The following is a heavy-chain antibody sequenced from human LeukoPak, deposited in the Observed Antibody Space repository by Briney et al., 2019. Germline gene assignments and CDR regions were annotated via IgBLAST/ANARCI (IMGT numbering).Heavy chain of an antibody. CDR2: IYYSGST. V-gene: IGHV4-59*01. D-gene: IGHD3-10*01. J-gene: IGHJ4*02. Sequence: ETLSLTCTVSGGSISSYYWSWIRQPPGKGLEWIGYIYYSGSTNCNPSLKSRVTISVDTSKNQFSLKLSSVTAADTAVYYCAREGYYYGSGSFNAAYYFDYWGQGTLVTVSS. CDR3: AREGYYYGSGSFNAAYYFDY. CDR1: GGSISSYY.